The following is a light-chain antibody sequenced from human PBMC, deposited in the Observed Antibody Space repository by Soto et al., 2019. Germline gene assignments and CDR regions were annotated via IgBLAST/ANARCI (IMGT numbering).Light chain of an antibody. V-gene: IGLV8-61*01. CDR2: STN. CDR3: VLYMGGGIRV. CDR1: SGSVSTNYY. J-gene: IGLJ3*02. Sequence: QAVVTQEPSFSVSPGGTVTLTCGLSSGSVSTNYYPSWYQQTPGQAPRTLTYSTNTRSSGVPDRFSGSILGNRAALTITGAQADDESDYYCVLYMGGGIRVFGGGTKLTVL.